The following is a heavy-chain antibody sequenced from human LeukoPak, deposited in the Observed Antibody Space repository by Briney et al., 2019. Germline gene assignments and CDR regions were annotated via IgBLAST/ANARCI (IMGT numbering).Heavy chain of an antibody. Sequence: GGSLRLSCAASGFTFSDYYMSWIRQAPGKGLEWVSYISSSGSTIYYADSVKGRFTISRDNAKNSLYLQMNSLRAEDTAVYYCAREEDSSSQLYGFDYWGQGTLVTVSS. J-gene: IGHJ4*02. CDR3: AREEDSSSQLYGFDY. D-gene: IGHD6-13*01. CDR1: GFTFSDYY. V-gene: IGHV3-11*01. CDR2: ISSSGSTI.